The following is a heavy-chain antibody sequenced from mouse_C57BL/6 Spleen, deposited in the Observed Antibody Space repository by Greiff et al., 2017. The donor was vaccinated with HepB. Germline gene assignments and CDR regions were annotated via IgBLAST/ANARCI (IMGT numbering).Heavy chain of an antibody. D-gene: IGHD1-1*01. J-gene: IGHJ2*01. V-gene: IGHV1-52*01. CDR3: AREEVITTASYYFDY. CDR2: IDPSDSET. CDR1: GYTFTSYW. Sequence: VQLQQSGAELVRPGSSVKLSCKASGYTFTSYWMHWVKQRPIQGLEWIGNIDPSDSETHYNQKFKDKATLTVDKSSSTAYMQLSSLTSEDSAVYYCAREEVITTASYYFDYWGQGTTLTVSS.